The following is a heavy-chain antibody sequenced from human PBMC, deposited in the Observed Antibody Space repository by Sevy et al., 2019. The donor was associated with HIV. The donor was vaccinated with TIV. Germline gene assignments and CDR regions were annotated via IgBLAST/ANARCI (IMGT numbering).Heavy chain of an antibody. CDR1: GITFSDSL. Sequence: GGSLRLSCASSGITFSDSLMSWVRQAPGKGLEWVASIKQDGSQKYYVDSVKGRFSISRDNAKNSLYLQMNSLRGDDTALYYCARVFSGSAPGFDYWGQGTLVTVSS. CDR2: IKQDGSQK. CDR3: ARVFSGSAPGFDY. D-gene: IGHD6-19*01. J-gene: IGHJ4*02. V-gene: IGHV3-7*01.